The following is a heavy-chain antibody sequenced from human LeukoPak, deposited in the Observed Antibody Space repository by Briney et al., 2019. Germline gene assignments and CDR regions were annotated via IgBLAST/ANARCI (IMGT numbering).Heavy chain of an antibody. D-gene: IGHD3-10*01. Sequence: PGGSLRLSCAASGFTFSSYSMNWVRQAPGKGLEWVSSISSSSSYIYYADSVKGRFTISRDNAKNSLYLQMNSLRAEDTAVYYCARDGSPVGFGFYWFDPWGQGTLVTVSS. CDR1: GFTFSSYS. CDR2: ISSSSSYI. J-gene: IGHJ5*02. CDR3: ARDGSPVGFGFYWFDP. V-gene: IGHV3-21*01.